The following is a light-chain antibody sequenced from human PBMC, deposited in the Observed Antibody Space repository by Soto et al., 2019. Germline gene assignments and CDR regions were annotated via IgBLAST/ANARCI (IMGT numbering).Light chain of an antibody. CDR2: DVN. CDR1: SSDVGDYNY. V-gene: IGLV2-11*01. CDR3: QVWDSRDDHRV. J-gene: IGLJ2*01. Sequence: QSALTQPRSVSGSPGQSVTISCTGTSSDVGDYNYVSWYQQHPGKAPKLMIYDVNQRPSGVPERFSGSNSGGTATLTISRVEAGDEADYYCQVWDSRDDHRVFGGGTKVTVL.